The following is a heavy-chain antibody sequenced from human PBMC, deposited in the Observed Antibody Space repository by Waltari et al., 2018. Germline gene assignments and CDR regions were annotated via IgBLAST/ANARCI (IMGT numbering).Heavy chain of an antibody. Sequence: EVQLLESGGGLVQPGGSLRLSCAASGFTFSSYAMSWVRQAPGKGLEWVSGISWNSGVIDYADSVKGRFTISRDNAKNSLYLQMNSLRGDDTALYYCTKDAKYSWSSIATWGQGTLVTVSS. V-gene: IGHV3-9*01. D-gene: IGHD6-6*01. CDR3: TKDAKYSWSSIAT. CDR1: GFTFSSYA. CDR2: ISWNSGVI. J-gene: IGHJ5*02.